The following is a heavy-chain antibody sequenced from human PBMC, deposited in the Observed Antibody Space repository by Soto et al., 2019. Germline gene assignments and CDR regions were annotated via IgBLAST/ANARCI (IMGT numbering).Heavy chain of an antibody. V-gene: IGHV3-23*01. CDR2: ISGSGGST. J-gene: IGHJ5*02. CDR1: GFTFSSYA. D-gene: IGHD3-3*01. CDR3: AKAYYDFWSGYYLRDWFDP. Sequence: EVQLLESGGGLVQPGGSLRLSCAASGFTFSSYAMSWVRQAPGKGLEWVSAISGSGGSTYYADSVKGRFTISRDNSKNTLYLQMKSLRAEDTAVYYCAKAYYDFWSGYYLRDWFDPWGQGTLVTVSS.